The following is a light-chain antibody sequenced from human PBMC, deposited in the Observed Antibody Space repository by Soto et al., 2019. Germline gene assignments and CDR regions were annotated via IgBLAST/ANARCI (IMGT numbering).Light chain of an antibody. V-gene: IGLV2-14*01. CDR3: SSYASCSTGV. Sequence: QSALTQPASVSGSPGQSITISCTGTSSDVGGYNYVSWYQQHPGKAPKLMIYEVSNRPSGVSDRFSGSKSGNTASLTISGLQAEDEADYYCSSYASCSTGVFGTGTKVTVL. CDR2: EVS. J-gene: IGLJ1*01. CDR1: SSDVGGYNY.